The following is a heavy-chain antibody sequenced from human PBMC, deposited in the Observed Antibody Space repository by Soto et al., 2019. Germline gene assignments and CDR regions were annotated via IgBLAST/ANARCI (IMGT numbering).Heavy chain of an antibody. D-gene: IGHD7-27*01. J-gene: IGHJ6*02. Sequence: QVQLVQSGAEVKKPGSSVKVSCKASGGTFSRYAITWVRQAPGQGLEWMGGIIPIFGTANYAQKFQGRVTITADESTGTAYMELSSLSSEATAVFDWATTEMGNYYYGLDVWGQGTTVTVSS. V-gene: IGHV1-69*12. CDR2: IIPIFGTA. CDR3: ATTEMGNYYYGLDV. CDR1: GGTFSRYA.